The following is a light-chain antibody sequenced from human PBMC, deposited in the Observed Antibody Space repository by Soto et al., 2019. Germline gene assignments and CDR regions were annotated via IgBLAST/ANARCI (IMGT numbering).Light chain of an antibody. V-gene: IGLV1-40*01. CDR1: SSNIGAGYD. CDR2: GNT. Sequence: QSVLTQPPSVSGAPGQRVTISCVGSSSNIGAGYDVHWYQQLPGTAPKLLIYGNTNRPSGVPDRFSASKSGTSASLAITGLQAEDEADYYCQSYDSSLTVYVFGTGTKLTV. CDR3: QSYDSSLTVYV. J-gene: IGLJ1*01.